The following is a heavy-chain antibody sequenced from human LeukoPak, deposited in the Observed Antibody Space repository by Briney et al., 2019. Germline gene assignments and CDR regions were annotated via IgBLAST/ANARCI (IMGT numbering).Heavy chain of an antibody. V-gene: IGHV3-30-3*01. CDR2: ISYDGSNK. J-gene: IGHJ4*02. Sequence: GGSLRLSCAASGFTFSSYAMHWVRQAPGKGLEWVAVISYDGSNKYYADSVKGRFTISRDNSKNTLYLQMNSLRAEDTAVYYCAKDRYGDYEALDYWGQGTLVTVSS. CDR1: GFTFSSYA. CDR3: AKDRYGDYEALDY. D-gene: IGHD4-17*01.